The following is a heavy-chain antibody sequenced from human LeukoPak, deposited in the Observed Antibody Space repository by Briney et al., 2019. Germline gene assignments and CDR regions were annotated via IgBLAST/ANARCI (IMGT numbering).Heavy chain of an antibody. J-gene: IGHJ4*02. CDR1: GYTFTGYY. CDR2: INPNSGGT. Sequence: GASVKVSCKASGYTFTGYYMHWVRQAPGQGLEWMGWINPNSGGTNYAQKFQGRVTMTRDTSISTAYMELSRLRSDDTAVYYCARDLITFGGVIVRSARFDYWGQGTLVTVSS. D-gene: IGHD3-16*02. V-gene: IGHV1-2*02. CDR3: ARDLITFGGVIVRSARFDY.